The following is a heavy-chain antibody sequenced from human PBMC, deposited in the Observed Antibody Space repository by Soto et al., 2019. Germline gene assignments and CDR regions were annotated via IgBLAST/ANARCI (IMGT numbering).Heavy chain of an antibody. CDR1: GFTFSSYA. J-gene: IGHJ4*02. Sequence: EVQLLESGGGLVQPGGSLRLSCAASGFTFSSYAMSWVRQAPGKGLEWVSAMSGTGGDTYYADSVKGRFTISRDNSKNTLYLQMSSLRAEDTAVYYSVPHKFYSDPREIDYWGQGTLVTVSS. D-gene: IGHD4-17*01. CDR3: VPHKFYSDPREIDY. CDR2: MSGTGGDT. V-gene: IGHV3-23*01.